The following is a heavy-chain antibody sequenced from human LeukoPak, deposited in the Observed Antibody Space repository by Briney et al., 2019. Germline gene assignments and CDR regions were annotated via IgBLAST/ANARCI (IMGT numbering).Heavy chain of an antibody. Sequence: SETLSLTCAVYGGSFSDYYWSWIRQPAGKALEWIGRVYSSGKTDYNASLKSRVTISVDTSKNQFSLKLGSVTAADTAVYYCARHVIGYYDSSGYHELDYWGQGTLVTVSS. V-gene: IGHV4-59*10. J-gene: IGHJ4*02. CDR3: ARHVIGYYDSSGYHELDY. CDR2: VYSSGKT. D-gene: IGHD3-22*01. CDR1: GGSFSDYY.